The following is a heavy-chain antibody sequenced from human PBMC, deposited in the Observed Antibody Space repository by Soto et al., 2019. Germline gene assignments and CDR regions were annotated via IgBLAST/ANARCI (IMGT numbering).Heavy chain of an antibody. CDR3: SRRAPEGFDP. CDR1: GGSFGSSAYY. Sequence: PSETLSLTCTVSGGSFGSSAYYWGWIRRAPGKGLEWIGSINSSGSTFSNPSLKSRVTLSVDTSKNQFSLKLTSVTAADMALYYCSRRAPEGFDPWGQGTLVTVSS. J-gene: IGHJ5*02. CDR2: INSSGST. V-gene: IGHV4-39*01.